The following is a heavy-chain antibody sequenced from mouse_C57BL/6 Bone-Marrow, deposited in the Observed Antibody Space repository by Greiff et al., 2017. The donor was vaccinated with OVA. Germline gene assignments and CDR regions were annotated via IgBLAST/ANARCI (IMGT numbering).Heavy chain of an antibody. CDR2: IHPNSGST. Sequence: QVQLQQPGAELVKPGASVKLSCKASGYTFTSYWMHWVKQRPGQGLEWIGMIHPNSGSTNYNEKFKSKATLTVDKSSSTAYMQLSSLTSEDSAVYYCARSGPGTRYFDVWGTGTTVTVSS. D-gene: IGHD4-1*01. J-gene: IGHJ1*03. CDR1: GYTFTSYW. V-gene: IGHV1-64*01. CDR3: ARSGPGTRYFDV.